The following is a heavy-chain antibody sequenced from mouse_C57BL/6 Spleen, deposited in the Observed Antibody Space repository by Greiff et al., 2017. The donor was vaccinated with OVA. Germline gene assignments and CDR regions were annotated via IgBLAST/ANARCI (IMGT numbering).Heavy chain of an antibody. CDR1: GYAFTNYL. V-gene: IGHV1-54*01. D-gene: IGHD1-1*01. CDR3: AREPLTTVVATNFDD. CDR2: INPGSGGT. Sequence: QVQLQQSGAELVRPGTSVKVSCKASGYAFTNYLIEWVKQRPGQGLEWIGVINPGSGGTNYNETFKGKATLTADKSSSTAYMPLSSLTSEDSAVYFCAREPLTTVVATNFDDWGQGTTHTVSS. J-gene: IGHJ2*01.